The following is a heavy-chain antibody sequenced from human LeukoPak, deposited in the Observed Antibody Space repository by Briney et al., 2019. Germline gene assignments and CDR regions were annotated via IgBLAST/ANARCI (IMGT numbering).Heavy chain of an antibody. CDR2: IYYSGST. CDR1: GGSISSGGYY. Sequence: SQTLSLTCTVSGGSISSGGYYWSWIRQHPGKGLEWIGYIYYSGSTYYNPSLKSRVTISVDTSKNQFSLKLSSVTAADTAVYYCARVGLEYYDCSGYYYFDYWGQGTLVTVSS. CDR3: ARVGLEYYDCSGYYYFDY. J-gene: IGHJ4*02. V-gene: IGHV4-31*03. D-gene: IGHD3-22*01.